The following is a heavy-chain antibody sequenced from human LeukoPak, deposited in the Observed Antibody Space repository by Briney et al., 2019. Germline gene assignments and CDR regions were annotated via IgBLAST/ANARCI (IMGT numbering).Heavy chain of an antibody. Sequence: PSETLSLTCTVSGGSIRSDFWSWIRQPPGKGLEWIGYIYYSGSTNYNPSLKSRVTISVDTSKNQFSLKLSSVTAADTAVYYCARQSLAYCGGDCYSVWFDPWGQGTLVTVSS. CDR2: IYYSGST. D-gene: IGHD2-21*02. CDR1: GGSIRSDF. CDR3: ARQSLAYCGGDCYSVWFDP. J-gene: IGHJ5*02. V-gene: IGHV4-59*08.